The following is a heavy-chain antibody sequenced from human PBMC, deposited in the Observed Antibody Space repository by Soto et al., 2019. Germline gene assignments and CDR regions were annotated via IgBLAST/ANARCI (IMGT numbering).Heavy chain of an antibody. CDR2: ISYDGTDK. Sequence: GGSLRLSCEASGFTFSNFGIHWVRQAPGKGLEWLAFISYDGTDKYYADSVQGRFTISRDNSKNTLYLQMNSLRAEDTAVYYCARSGGVYDFWSGYPSFDYWGQGTLVTVSS. CDR1: GFTFSNFG. J-gene: IGHJ4*02. CDR3: ARSGGVYDFWSGYPSFDY. V-gene: IGHV3-30*03. D-gene: IGHD3-3*01.